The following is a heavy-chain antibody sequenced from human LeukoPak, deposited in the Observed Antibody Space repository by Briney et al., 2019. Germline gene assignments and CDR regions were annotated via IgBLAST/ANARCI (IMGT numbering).Heavy chain of an antibody. V-gene: IGHV3-23*01. Sequence: GGSLRLSCAASGFTYSISAMSWVRQAPGKGLEWVATISGNSITTYYADSLKGRFIISRDPSKNTLYLQMNSLRAEDTAVYSCAKDRTQGSGWYLIFDYWSQGTLVTVSS. CDR1: GFTYSISA. CDR2: ISGNSITT. CDR3: AKDRTQGSGWYLIFDY. D-gene: IGHD6-19*01. J-gene: IGHJ4*02.